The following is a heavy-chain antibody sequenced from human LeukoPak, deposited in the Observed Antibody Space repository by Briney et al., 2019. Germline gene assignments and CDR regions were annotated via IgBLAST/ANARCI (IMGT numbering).Heavy chain of an antibody. CDR1: GGSLSGHY. CDR3: ARFSWGCSTASCYLTN. J-gene: IGHJ4*02. D-gene: IGHD2-2*01. Sequence: PSQTLSLTCTVGGGSLSGHYWGWIRQPPGKGLELVGHIYYTGTTFYNPSLNSRATITLDTSRNQFSLRLTSVISADTAVYYCARFSWGCSTASCYLTNWGQGALVTVSS. V-gene: IGHV4-59*11. CDR2: IYYTGTT.